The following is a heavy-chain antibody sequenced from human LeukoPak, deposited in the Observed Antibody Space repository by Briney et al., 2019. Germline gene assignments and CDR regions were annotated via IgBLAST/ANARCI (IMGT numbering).Heavy chain of an antibody. Sequence: GGSLRLSCAASGFTFSNYWMRWVRQAPGKGLVWVSRIDSDGSNTNYADSVKGRFTVSRDNAKNTLYLQMNSLRAEDTAVYYCARDDYGDYYFDYWGQGTLVTVSS. CDR2: IDSDGSNT. CDR3: ARDDYGDYYFDY. CDR1: GFTFSNYW. J-gene: IGHJ4*02. D-gene: IGHD4-17*01. V-gene: IGHV3-74*01.